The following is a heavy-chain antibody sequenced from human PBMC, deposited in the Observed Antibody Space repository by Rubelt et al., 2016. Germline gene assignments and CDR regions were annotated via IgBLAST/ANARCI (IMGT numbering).Heavy chain of an antibody. CDR1: A. CDR3: ARGYCSGGSCPPDY. V-gene: IGHV3-30*04. J-gene: IGHJ4*02. D-gene: IGHD2-15*01. CDR2: ISYDGSNK. Sequence: AMHWVRQAPGKGLEWVAVISYDGSNKYYADSVKGRFTISRDNSKNTLYVQMSSLRAEDTAVYYCARGYCSGGSCPPDYWGQGTLVTVSS.